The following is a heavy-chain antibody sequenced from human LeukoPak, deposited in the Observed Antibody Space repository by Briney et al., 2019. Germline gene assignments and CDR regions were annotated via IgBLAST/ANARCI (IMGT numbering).Heavy chain of an antibody. Sequence: APVKVSCKVSGYTLTELSMHWVRQAPGKGLEWMGGFDPEDGETIYAQKFQGRATMTEDTSTDTAYMELSSLRSEDTAVYYCATVEYSSPRGLGYFDYWGQGTLVTVSS. J-gene: IGHJ4*02. CDR3: ATVEYSSPRGLGYFDY. CDR1: GYTLTELS. CDR2: FDPEDGET. D-gene: IGHD6-6*01. V-gene: IGHV1-24*01.